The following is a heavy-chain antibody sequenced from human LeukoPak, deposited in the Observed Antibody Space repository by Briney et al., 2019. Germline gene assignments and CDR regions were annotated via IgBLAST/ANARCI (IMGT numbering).Heavy chain of an antibody. Sequence: ASVKVSCKASGYTFTGYYMHWVRQAPGQVLEWMGWINPNSGGTNYAQKFQGRVTMTRDTSISTAYMELSRLRSDDTAVYYCARYPIFGVVVVKGMDVWGQGTTVTVSS. V-gene: IGHV1-2*02. D-gene: IGHD3-3*01. J-gene: IGHJ6*02. CDR2: INPNSGGT. CDR1: GYTFTGYY. CDR3: ARYPIFGVVVVKGMDV.